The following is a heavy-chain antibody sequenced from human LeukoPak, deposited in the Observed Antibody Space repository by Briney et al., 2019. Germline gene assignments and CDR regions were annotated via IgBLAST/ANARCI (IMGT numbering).Heavy chain of an antibody. CDR2: IYHSGST. CDR1: GGSFSCYY. V-gene: IGHV4-34*01. Sequence: KPSETLSLTCAVYGGSFSCYYWSWLRQPPGKGVEWIGEIYHSGSTNYNPSLKSRVTISVDTSKNEFSLKLSSVTAAATAVYFCESQKGVYSYASHSGYFDYWGQGTLVTVSS. J-gene: IGHJ4*02. CDR3: ESQKGVYSYASHSGYFDY. D-gene: IGHD5-18*01.